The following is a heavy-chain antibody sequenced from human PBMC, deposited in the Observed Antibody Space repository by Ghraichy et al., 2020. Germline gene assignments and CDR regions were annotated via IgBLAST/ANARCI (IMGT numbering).Heavy chain of an antibody. V-gene: IGHV4-39*01. J-gene: IGHJ6*02. D-gene: IGHD3-22*01. CDR2: IYYSGST. CDR1: GGSISSSSYY. CDR3: ARHVVVVKPDYYYGMDV. Sequence: SETLSLTCTVSGGSISSSSYYWGWIRQPPGKGLEWIGSIYYSGSTYYNPSLKSRVTISVDTSKNQFSLKLSSVTAADTAVYYCARHVVVVKPDYYYGMDVWGQGTTVTVSS.